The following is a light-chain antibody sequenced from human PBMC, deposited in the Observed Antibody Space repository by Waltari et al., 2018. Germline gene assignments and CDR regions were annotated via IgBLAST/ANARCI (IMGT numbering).Light chain of an antibody. CDR2: STN. CDR1: SVSVSTSPS. J-gene: IGLJ2*01. V-gene: IGLV8-61*01. CDR3: VLYMGSGISV. Sequence: QTVVTQEPSFSVSPGGTVPLPCALSSVSVSTSPSPSVYQPTPGQAPRTLIYSTNTRSSGGPDRFAGSILGNKAALTITGAQADDESDYYCVLYMGSGISVFGGGTKLTVL.